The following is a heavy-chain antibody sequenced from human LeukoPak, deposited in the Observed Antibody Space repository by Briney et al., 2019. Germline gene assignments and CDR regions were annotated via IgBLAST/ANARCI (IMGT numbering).Heavy chain of an antibody. V-gene: IGHV3-30*19. CDR2: ISYDGSNK. CDR3: ASNGAPRAFDI. CDR1: GFTFSSYG. J-gene: IGHJ3*02. Sequence: PGGSLRLSCAASGFTFSSYGMHWVRQAPGKGLEWVAVISYDGSNKYYADSVKGRFTISRDNSKNTLYLQMNSLRAEDTAVYYCASNGAPRAFDIWGQGTMVTVSS. D-gene: IGHD4-17*01.